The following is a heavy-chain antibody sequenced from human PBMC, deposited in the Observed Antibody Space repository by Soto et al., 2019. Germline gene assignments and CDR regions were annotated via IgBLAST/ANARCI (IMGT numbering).Heavy chain of an antibody. Sequence: ASVKVSCKASGYTFTSYGISWVRQAPGQGLEWMGWISAYNGNTNYAQKLQGRVTMTTDTSTSTAYMELRSLRSDDTAVYYCARESLVADYYYYYGMDVWGQGTTVTVSS. CDR3: ARESLVADYYYYYGMDV. CDR2: ISAYNGNT. CDR1: GYTFTSYG. V-gene: IGHV1-18*01. J-gene: IGHJ6*02. D-gene: IGHD3-9*01.